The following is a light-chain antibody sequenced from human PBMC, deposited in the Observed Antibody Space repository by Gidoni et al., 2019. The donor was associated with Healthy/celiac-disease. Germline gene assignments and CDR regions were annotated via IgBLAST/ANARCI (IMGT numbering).Light chain of an antibody. Sequence: SSELTQDPAVSVALGQTVRITCQGDSLRSYYASWYQQKPGQAPVLVIYGKNNRPSGIPYRFSGSSSGNTASLTITGAQAEDEADYYCNSRDSSGNHLLFGGGTKLTVL. CDR1: SLRSYY. CDR3: NSRDSSGNHLL. V-gene: IGLV3-19*01. J-gene: IGLJ2*01. CDR2: GKN.